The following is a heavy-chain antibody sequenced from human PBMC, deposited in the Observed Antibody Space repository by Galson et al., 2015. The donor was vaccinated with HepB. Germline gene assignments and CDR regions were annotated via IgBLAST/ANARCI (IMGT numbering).Heavy chain of an antibody. Sequence: SVKVSCKASGYTFTSYGISWVRQAPGQGLEWMGWISAYNGNTNYAQKLQGRVTMTTDTSTSTAYMELRSLRSDDTAVYYCARVGYSSSISYYYYYYGMDVWGQGTTVTVSS. J-gene: IGHJ6*02. CDR3: ARVGYSSSISYYYYYYGMDV. D-gene: IGHD6-13*01. CDR2: ISAYNGNT. CDR1: GYTFTSYG. V-gene: IGHV1-18*01.